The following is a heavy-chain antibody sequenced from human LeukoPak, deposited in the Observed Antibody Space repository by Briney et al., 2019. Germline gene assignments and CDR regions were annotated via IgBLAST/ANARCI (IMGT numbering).Heavy chain of an antibody. V-gene: IGHV3-21*01. J-gene: IGHJ4*02. CDR1: GFTFSSYS. Sequence: GASLRLPCAASGFTFSSYSMNWVCQAPGKGLEWVSSISSSSYIYYADSVKGRFTISRDNAKNSLYLQMNSLRAEDTAVYYCARSGVGGFDYWGQGTLVTVSS. D-gene: IGHD3-16*01. CDR3: ARSGVGGFDY. CDR2: ISSSSYI.